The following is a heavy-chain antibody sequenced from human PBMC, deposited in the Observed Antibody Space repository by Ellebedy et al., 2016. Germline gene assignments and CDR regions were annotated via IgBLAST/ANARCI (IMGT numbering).Heavy chain of an antibody. CDR1: GFTFSSYG. CDR3: AKVKGELPH. D-gene: IGHD1-26*01. Sequence: GGSLRLXXAASGFTFSSYGMHWVRQAPGKGLEWVAVISYDGSNKYYADSVKGRFTISRDNSKNTLYLQMNSLRAEDTAVYYCAKVKGELPHWGQGTLVTVSS. CDR2: ISYDGSNK. J-gene: IGHJ4*02. V-gene: IGHV3-30*18.